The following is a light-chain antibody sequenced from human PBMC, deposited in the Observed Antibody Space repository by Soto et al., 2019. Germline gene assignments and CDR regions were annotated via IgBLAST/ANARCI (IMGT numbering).Light chain of an antibody. Sequence: EVVLTQSPGTLSLSPGETATLSCRASQSVAGNSLAWYRHKPGQAPRLVIYGASSRSTGVPDRFVDSGSGTDFTLTINRLEPEDFAVYYCQQYGSSRDTFGQGTKLEVK. J-gene: IGKJ2*01. CDR3: QQYGSSRDT. CDR2: GAS. CDR1: QSVAGNS. V-gene: IGKV3-20*01.